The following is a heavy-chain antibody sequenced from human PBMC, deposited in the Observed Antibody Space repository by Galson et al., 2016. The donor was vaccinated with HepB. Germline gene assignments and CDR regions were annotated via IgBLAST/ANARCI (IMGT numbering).Heavy chain of an antibody. Sequence: SLRLSCAASGFTFSTHWMHWVRQAPGKGLVCVSRISEDGRATNYADSVKGRFAISRDNAKNTLYLQMNSLSAEDKAIYYCARVCPARCSGRSCFSEGAFDSWGQGRMVIVS. CDR3: ARVCPARCSGRSCFSEGAFDS. CDR2: ISEDGRAT. D-gene: IGHD2-15*01. J-gene: IGHJ3*02. V-gene: IGHV3-74*01. CDR1: GFTFSTHW.